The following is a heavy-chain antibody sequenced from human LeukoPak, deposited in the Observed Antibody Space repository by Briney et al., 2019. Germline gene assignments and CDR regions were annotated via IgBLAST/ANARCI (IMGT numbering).Heavy chain of an antibody. J-gene: IGHJ4*02. D-gene: IGHD6-13*01. Sequence: GRSLRLSCAASGFTFSRYGIHWVRQAPGKGLEWVAVIWYDGSNKYYADSVKGRFTISRDNSKNTLYLQMNSLRAEDTAVYYCARGSIAAAGDPSDYWGQGTLVTVSS. CDR3: ARGSIAAAGDPSDY. V-gene: IGHV3-33*01. CDR1: GFTFSRYG. CDR2: IWYDGSNK.